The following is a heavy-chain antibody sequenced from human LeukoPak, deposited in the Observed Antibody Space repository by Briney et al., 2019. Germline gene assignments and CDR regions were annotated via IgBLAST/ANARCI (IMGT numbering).Heavy chain of an antibody. Sequence: PGGSLRLSCAASGFTFSSYSMNWVRQAPGKGLEWVSSISSSSSYIHYADSVKGRFTISRDNAKNSLYLQMNSLRAEDTAVYYCARDAKIVVVVAATLNGPLFDLWGQGTLVTVSS. CDR1: GFTFSSYS. CDR2: ISSSSSYI. CDR3: ARDAKIVVVVAATLNGPLFDL. J-gene: IGHJ5*02. V-gene: IGHV3-21*01. D-gene: IGHD2-15*01.